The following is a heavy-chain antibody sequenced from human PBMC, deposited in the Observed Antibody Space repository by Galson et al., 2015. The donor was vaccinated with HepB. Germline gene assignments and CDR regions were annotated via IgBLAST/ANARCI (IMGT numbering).Heavy chain of an antibody. CDR1: GFTFIHYA. CDR3: ARGGHSSSWYSDY. Sequence: SLRLSCAASGFTFIHYAIHWVRHAPGKGLEWVAFISEDENEKYYADSVRGRFTISRDNSKNTLHLQMNSLRVEDTAVYYCARGGHSSSWYSDYWGQGTLVTVSS. D-gene: IGHD6-13*01. J-gene: IGHJ4*02. CDR2: ISEDENEK. V-gene: IGHV3-30*04.